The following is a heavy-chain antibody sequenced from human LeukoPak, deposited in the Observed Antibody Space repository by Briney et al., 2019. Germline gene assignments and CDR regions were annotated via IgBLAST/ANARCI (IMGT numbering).Heavy chain of an antibody. CDR1: GYTSTDYY. Sequence: ASVKVSCKASGYTSTDYYMHWVQQAPGQGLEWMGWIDPNSGGTKYAQRFQGRVTMTRDTSITTAYMELSRLRSDDTAVYYCARGGPSPTTVTSNWYFDLWGRGTLVTVSS. J-gene: IGHJ2*01. CDR2: IDPNSGGT. V-gene: IGHV1-2*02. D-gene: IGHD4-11*01. CDR3: ARGGPSPTTVTSNWYFDL.